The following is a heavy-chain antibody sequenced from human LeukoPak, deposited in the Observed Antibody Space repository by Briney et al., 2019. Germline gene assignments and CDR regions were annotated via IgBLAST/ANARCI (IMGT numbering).Heavy chain of an antibody. J-gene: IGHJ6*02. CDR2: INVVNGAI. CDR1: GFTLRYYQ. CDR3: VRDGNRGYDMDV. D-gene: IGHD3-10*01. Sequence: GGSLRLSCATSGFTLRYYQMNWVRQAPGKGLEWVSYINVVNGAIYYADSVKGRFTISGDIATNSVYLQMNSLRAEDTALYYCVRDGNRGYDMDVWGQGTAVTVSS. V-gene: IGHV3-48*01.